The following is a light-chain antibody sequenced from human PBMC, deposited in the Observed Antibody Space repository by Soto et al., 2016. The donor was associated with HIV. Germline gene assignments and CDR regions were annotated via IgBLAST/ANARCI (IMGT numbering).Light chain of an antibody. CDR3: QVWHSDGDNYV. J-gene: IGLJ1*01. CDR2: DDS. CDR1: NIGTKS. V-gene: IGLV3-21*03. Sequence: SYELTQPPSLSVAPGKTAILTCGGNNIGTKSVHWYQQKPGQAPVLVVYDDSDRPSGIPERFSGSNSGSAATLTISRVETGDGADYYCQVWHSDGDNYVFGPGTKVTVL.